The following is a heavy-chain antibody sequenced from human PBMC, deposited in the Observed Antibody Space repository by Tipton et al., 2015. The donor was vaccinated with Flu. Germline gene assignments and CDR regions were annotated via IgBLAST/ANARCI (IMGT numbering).Heavy chain of an antibody. J-gene: IGHJ6*02. V-gene: IGHV3-30*18. Sequence: RSLRLSCAASGVIFSTYGMHWVRQAPGKGLEWVALVSYGGRDKYYADSVKGRFTISRDNSKNALYLQMSSLRPEDTAVYYCAKDTAPRFLEWLNAWGQGTTVIVSS. CDR3: AKDTAPRFLEWLNA. CDR1: GVIFSTYG. D-gene: IGHD3-3*01. CDR2: VSYGGRDK.